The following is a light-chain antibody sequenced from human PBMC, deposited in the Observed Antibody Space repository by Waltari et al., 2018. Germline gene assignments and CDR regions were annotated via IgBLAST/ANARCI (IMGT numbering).Light chain of an antibody. Sequence: EIVLTQSPGTLSLSPGERATLSFRASQTVRTTYLPWYQQKPGQAPTLLIYGASSRATGIPDRFSGSGSGTDFSLTISSLEPEDFAVYYCQQYDISPLTFGGGTKVEIK. CDR1: QTVRTTY. CDR3: QQYDISPLT. CDR2: GAS. V-gene: IGKV3-20*01. J-gene: IGKJ4*01.